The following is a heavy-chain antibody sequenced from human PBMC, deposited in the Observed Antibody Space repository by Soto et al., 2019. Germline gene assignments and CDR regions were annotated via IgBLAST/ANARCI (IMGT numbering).Heavy chain of an antibody. Sequence: SETLSLTCTVSGGSISSSSYYWGWIRQPPGKGLEWIGSIYYSGSTYYNPSLKSRVTISVDTSKNQFSLKLSSVTAADTAVYYCASYIVLMVANWFDPWGQGTLVTVSS. J-gene: IGHJ5*02. CDR3: ASYIVLMVANWFDP. CDR1: GGSISSSSYY. V-gene: IGHV4-39*01. CDR2: IYYSGST. D-gene: IGHD2-8*01.